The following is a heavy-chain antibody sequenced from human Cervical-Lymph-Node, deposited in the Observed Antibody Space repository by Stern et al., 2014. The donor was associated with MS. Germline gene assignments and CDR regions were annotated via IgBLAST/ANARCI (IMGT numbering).Heavy chain of an antibody. CDR3: ALSSETSDRWYSLGYDL. Sequence: VQLVESGAEVTKPASSVKVSCKASGGTFSKVPSSCVRQAPGQGLEWMGGVFPVFGTPAYAQEFRGRVTITADVSTSTVYMELSSLRSDDTAVYYCALSSETSDRWYSLGYDLWGQGTLVTVSS. D-gene: IGHD6-13*01. CDR2: VFPVFGTP. J-gene: IGHJ5*02. CDR1: GGTFSKVP. V-gene: IGHV1-69*01.